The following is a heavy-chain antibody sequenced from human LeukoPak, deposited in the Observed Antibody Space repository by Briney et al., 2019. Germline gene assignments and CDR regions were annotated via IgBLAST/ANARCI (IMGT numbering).Heavy chain of an antibody. J-gene: IGHJ4*02. CDR3: ARDSVWSGSNFDY. CDR2: ISSSSSYI. Sequence: GGSLRLSCAASGFTFSNYGMHWVRQAPGKGLEWVSSISSSSSYIYYADSVKGRFTISRDNAKNSLYLQMNSLRAEDTAVYYCARDSVWSGSNFDYWGQGTLVTVSS. CDR1: GFTFSNYG. V-gene: IGHV3-21*01. D-gene: IGHD3-3*01.